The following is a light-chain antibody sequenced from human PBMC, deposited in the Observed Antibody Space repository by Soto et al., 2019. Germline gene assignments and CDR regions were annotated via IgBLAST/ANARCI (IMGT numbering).Light chain of an antibody. J-gene: IGLJ2*01. CDR2: TDD. CDR3: VTWDDSLNGPV. Sequence: QSVLTQPPSASGTPGQRVTISCSGSSSNIGSNTVNWYQQLPGTAPKLLIYTDDQRPSAVPNRFSGSKSGTSASLAISGLQSEDEADYHCVTWDDSLNGPVFGGGTKLTVL. V-gene: IGLV1-44*01. CDR1: SSNIGSNT.